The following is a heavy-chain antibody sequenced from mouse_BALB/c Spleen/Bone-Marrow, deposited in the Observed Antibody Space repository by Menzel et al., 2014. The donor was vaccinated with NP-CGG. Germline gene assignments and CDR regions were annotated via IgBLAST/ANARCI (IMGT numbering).Heavy chain of an antibody. Sequence: QVQLQQPGDELVKPGASVELSCMASGFTFTSYWIHWVKQRPGQGPEWIGEINPSNGRTNYNEKFKSKATLTEDKSSSTAYKQLSSLTSEDSAVYYCARDGNYRYAMDYWGQGTSVTVSS. V-gene: IGHV1S81*02. D-gene: IGHD2-1*01. CDR1: GFTFTSYW. CDR2: INPSNGRT. J-gene: IGHJ4*01. CDR3: ARDGNYRYAMDY.